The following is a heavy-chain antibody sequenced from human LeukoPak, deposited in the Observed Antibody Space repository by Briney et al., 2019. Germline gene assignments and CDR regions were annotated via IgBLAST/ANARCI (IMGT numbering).Heavy chain of an antibody. CDR1: GYSFTGYY. Sequence: ASVKVSCKTSGYSFTGYYMHWVRQAPGQGLEWMGIINPSGGSTSYAQKFQGRVTMTRDTSTSTVYMELSSLRSEDTAVYYCARDFSIYSYLDYWGQGTLVTVSS. CDR2: INPSGGST. CDR3: ARDFSIYSYLDY. V-gene: IGHV1-46*01. J-gene: IGHJ4*02. D-gene: IGHD5-18*01.